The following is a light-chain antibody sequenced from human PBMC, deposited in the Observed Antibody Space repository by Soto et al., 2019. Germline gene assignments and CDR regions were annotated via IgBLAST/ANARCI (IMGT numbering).Light chain of an antibody. CDR3: SSFTGSNYV. CDR1: ISDVGGYNF. Sequence: QSALTQPASVSGSAGESITISCTGTISDVGGYNFVSWYQQYPGKAPKLMICDVSNRPSGVSNRFSGSKSGNTASLTISGLQAEDEADYYCSSFTGSNYVFVTVTKVTVL. V-gene: IGLV2-14*03. CDR2: DVS. J-gene: IGLJ1*01.